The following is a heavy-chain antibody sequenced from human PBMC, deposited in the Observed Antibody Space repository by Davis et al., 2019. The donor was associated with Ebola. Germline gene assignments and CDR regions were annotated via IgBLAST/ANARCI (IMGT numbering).Heavy chain of an antibody. D-gene: IGHD3-3*01. CDR1: GGSISSGGFY. J-gene: IGHJ5*02. Sequence: PSETLSLTCTVSGGSISSGGFYWSWIRQHPGKGLEWIGYIYHSGSAYYNASLKSRTTISLDRSKNQFSLNLSSVTAADTAVYYCARYYETRGWVDPWGQGTLVTVSS. CDR2: IYHSGSA. V-gene: IGHV4-31*03. CDR3: ARYYETRGWVDP.